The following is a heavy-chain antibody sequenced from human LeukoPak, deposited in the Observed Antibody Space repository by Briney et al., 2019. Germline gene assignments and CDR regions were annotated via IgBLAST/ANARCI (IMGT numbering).Heavy chain of an antibody. CDR2: IHSSGST. J-gene: IGHJ4*02. D-gene: IGHD4-17*01. Sequence: SETLSLTCTVSGGSIANYYWKWFRQPPGKGLEWIGYIHSSGSTNYNPSLNSRVTISLDTSKSQFSLSLSSVTAADTAVYYCARGPTVTTNYWSQGTLVTVSS. CDR3: ARGPTVTTNY. CDR1: GGSIANYY. V-gene: IGHV4-59*01.